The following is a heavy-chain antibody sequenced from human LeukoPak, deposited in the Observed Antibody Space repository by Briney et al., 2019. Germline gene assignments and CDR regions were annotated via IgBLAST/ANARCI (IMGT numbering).Heavy chain of an antibody. D-gene: IGHD6-6*01. CDR2: IYTSGST. CDR3: ARELGYSSSSLPSNWFDP. J-gene: IGHJ5*02. CDR1: GGSISSYY. Sequence: PSETLSLTCTVSGGSISSYYWSWIRQPAGKGLEWIGRIYTSGSTNYNPSLKSRVTMSVDTSKNQFSLKLSSVTAADTAVYYCARELGYSSSSLPSNWFDPWGQGTLVTVSS. V-gene: IGHV4-4*07.